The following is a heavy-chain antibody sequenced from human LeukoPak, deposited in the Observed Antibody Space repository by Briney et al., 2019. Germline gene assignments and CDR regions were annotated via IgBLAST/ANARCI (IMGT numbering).Heavy chain of an antibody. J-gene: IGHJ4*02. CDR2: ISSSSSYI. CDR3: ARDKNILTGYYSGY. CDR1: GFTFSSYS. V-gene: IGHV3-21*01. Sequence: GGSLRLSCAASGFTFSSYSMNWVRQAPGKGLEWVSSISSSSSYIYYADSVKGRFTISRDNAKNSLYLQMNSLRAEDTAVYYCARDKNILTGYYSGYWGQGTLVTVSS. D-gene: IGHD3-9*01.